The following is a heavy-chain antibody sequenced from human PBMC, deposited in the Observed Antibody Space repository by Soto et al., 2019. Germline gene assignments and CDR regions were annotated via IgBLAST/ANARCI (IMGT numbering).Heavy chain of an antibody. CDR3: AREGFDHRPDY. Sequence: PSETLSLTCTVSGGSISSPNWWSWYRQTPGKGLELIGEMFASGSSNYNPSLNGRVTISLDTSKNHFSLKLTSLTAADTAIYYCAREGFDHRPDYWGQGIPVTVSS. CDR1: GGSISSPNW. J-gene: IGHJ4*02. CDR2: MFASGSS. V-gene: IGHV4-4*02.